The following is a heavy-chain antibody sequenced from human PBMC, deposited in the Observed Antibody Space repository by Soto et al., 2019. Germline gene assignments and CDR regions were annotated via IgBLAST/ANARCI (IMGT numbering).Heavy chain of an antibody. CDR2: IYYSGST. CDR3: AGHFTGSGWPPFDY. Sequence: SETLSLTCTVSGGSISSSSYYWGWIRQPPGKGLEWIGSIYYSGSTYYNPSLKSRVTISVDTSKNQFSLKLSSVTAADTAVYYCAGHFTGSGWPPFDYWGQGTLVTVSS. CDR1: GGSISSSSYY. V-gene: IGHV4-39*01. J-gene: IGHJ4*02. D-gene: IGHD2-15*01.